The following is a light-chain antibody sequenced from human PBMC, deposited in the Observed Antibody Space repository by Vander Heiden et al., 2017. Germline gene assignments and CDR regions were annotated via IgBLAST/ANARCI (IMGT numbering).Light chain of an antibody. J-gene: IGKJ4*01. CDR1: QGIGNY. CDR3: QKFKSAPLT. Sequence: DIQMTQSPSSLSASVGDRVTITCRASQGIGNYLAWYQQKAGKVPKLLIYAASTLQSGVPSRFSGSGSGTDFTLTISSLQPEDVATYYCQKFKSAPLTFGGGTKVEIK. CDR2: AAS. V-gene: IGKV1-27*01.